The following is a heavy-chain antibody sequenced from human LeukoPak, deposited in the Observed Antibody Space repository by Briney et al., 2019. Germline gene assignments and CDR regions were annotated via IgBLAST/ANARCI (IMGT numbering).Heavy chain of an antibody. CDR2: ISWNSGFI. Sequence: GGSLRLSCAASGFTFDDYAMHWVRQAPGKGLEWVSGISWNSGFIGYADSVKGRFTISRDNAKNSLYLQMNSLRAEDTAVYYCARVGIYYDSSGADAFDIWGQGTMVTVSS. CDR1: GFTFDDYA. D-gene: IGHD3-22*01. V-gene: IGHV3-9*01. J-gene: IGHJ3*02. CDR3: ARVGIYYDSSGADAFDI.